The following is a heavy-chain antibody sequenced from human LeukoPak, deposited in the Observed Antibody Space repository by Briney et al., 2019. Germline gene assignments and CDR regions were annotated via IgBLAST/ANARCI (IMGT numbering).Heavy chain of an antibody. Sequence: GGSLRLSCAASGFTFSNYGMHWVRQAPGKGLEWVAFIRSDGINKYHADSVKGRFTISRDNSKNTLYLQMNSLRAEDTAVYYCAKESIAVAGTCFDPWSQGTLVTVSS. CDR1: GFTFSNYG. CDR2: IRSDGINK. CDR3: AKESIAVAGTCFDP. D-gene: IGHD6-19*01. V-gene: IGHV3-30*02. J-gene: IGHJ5*02.